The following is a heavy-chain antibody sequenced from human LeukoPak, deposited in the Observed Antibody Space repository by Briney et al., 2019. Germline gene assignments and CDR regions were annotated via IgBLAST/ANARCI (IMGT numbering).Heavy chain of an antibody. CDR3: ARGNRGDY. CDR2: ISSSGGTI. CDR1: GFTFSSYW. D-gene: IGHD2/OR15-2a*01. V-gene: IGHV3-48*02. J-gene: IGHJ4*02. Sequence: GGSLRLSCAASGFTFSSYWMHWVRQAREKGLEWVSYISSSGGTIYYADSVKGRFTISRDNAKNSLYLQMNSLRDEDTAVYYCARGNRGDYWGQGTLVTVSS.